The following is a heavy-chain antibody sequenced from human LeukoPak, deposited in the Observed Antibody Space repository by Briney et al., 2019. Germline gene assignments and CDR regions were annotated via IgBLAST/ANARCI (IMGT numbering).Heavy chain of an antibody. J-gene: IGHJ4*02. CDR3: ARTYYYDSSGRSNYFDY. V-gene: IGHV1-46*01. D-gene: IGHD3-22*01. CDR1: GYTFTSYD. CDR2: INPSGGST. Sequence: ASVKVSCKASGYTFTSYDINWVRQAPGQGLEWMGIINPSGGSTSYAQKFQGRVTMTRDMSTSTVYMELSSLRSEDTAVYYCARTYYYDSSGRSNYFDYWGQGTLVTVSS.